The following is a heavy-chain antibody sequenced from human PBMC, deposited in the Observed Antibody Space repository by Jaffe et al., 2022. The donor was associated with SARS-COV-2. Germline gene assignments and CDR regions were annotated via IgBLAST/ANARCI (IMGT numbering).Heavy chain of an antibody. V-gene: IGHV2-5*02. J-gene: IGHJ3*02. CDR1: GFSLSTSGVG. CDR2: IYWDDDK. Sequence: QITLKESGPTLVKPTQTLTLTCTFSGFSLSTSGVGVGWIRQPPGKALEWLALIYWDDDKRYSPSLKSRLTITKDTSKNQVVLTMTNMDPVDTATYYCAHGGGITMVRGRRCAFDIWGQGTMVTVSS. CDR3: AHGGGITMVRGRRCAFDI. D-gene: IGHD3-10*01.